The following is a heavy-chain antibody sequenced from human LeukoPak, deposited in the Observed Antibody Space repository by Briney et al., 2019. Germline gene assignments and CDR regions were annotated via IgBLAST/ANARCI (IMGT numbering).Heavy chain of an antibody. J-gene: IGHJ6*03. CDR3: ATEASSGYSYYYMDV. V-gene: IGHV3-11*01. Sequence: GGSLRLSCAASGFTFSDYYMSWIRQAPGKGLEWVSYISSSGSTIYYADSVKGRFTISRDNAKTSLYLQKNSLRAEDTAVYHCATEASSGYSYYYMDVWGKGTTVTVSS. CDR1: GFTFSDYY. CDR2: ISSSGSTI. D-gene: IGHD3-10*01.